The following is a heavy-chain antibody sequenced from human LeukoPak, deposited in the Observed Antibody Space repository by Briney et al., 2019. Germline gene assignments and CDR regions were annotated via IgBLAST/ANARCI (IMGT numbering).Heavy chain of an antibody. CDR1: GYTFGDYF. CDR3: ARANKGFAYFAY. Sequence: ASVKVSCKASGYTFGDYFTHWIRQAPGQGLQWLGWINPGTGDTNYGHDRVTMTTDTSINTVYMELGSLTSGDTAVYFCARANKGFAYFAYWGQGTLVTVS. D-gene: IGHD1/OR15-1a*01. J-gene: IGHJ1*01. CDR2: INPGTGDT. V-gene: IGHV1-2*02.